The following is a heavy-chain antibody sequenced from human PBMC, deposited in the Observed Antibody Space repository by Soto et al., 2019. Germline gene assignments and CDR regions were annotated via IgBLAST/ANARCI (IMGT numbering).Heavy chain of an antibody. V-gene: IGHV1-8*01. CDR3: ERVRSLLGSSWSFYYYGMDV. CDR2: MNPNSGNT. J-gene: IGHJ6*02. CDR1: GYTFTSYD. D-gene: IGHD6-13*01. Sequence: ASVKVSCKASGYTFTSYDINWVRQATGQGLEWMGWMNPNSGNTGYAQKFQGRVTMTRNTSISTAYMELSSLRSEDTAVYYCERVRSLLGSSWSFYYYGMDVWGQGTTVTVSS.